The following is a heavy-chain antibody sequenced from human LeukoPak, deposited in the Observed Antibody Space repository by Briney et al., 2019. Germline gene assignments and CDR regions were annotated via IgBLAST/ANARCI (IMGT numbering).Heavy chain of an antibody. Sequence: SVKVSCKASGYTFTSYGISWVRQAPGQGLEWMGGIIPIFGTANYAQKFQGRVTITADESTSTAYMELSSLRSEDTAVYYCARGHYDSSGYYSPPLAFDIWGQGTMVTVSS. J-gene: IGHJ3*02. D-gene: IGHD3-22*01. V-gene: IGHV1-69*13. CDR3: ARGHYDSSGYYSPPLAFDI. CDR2: IIPIFGTA. CDR1: GYTFTSYG.